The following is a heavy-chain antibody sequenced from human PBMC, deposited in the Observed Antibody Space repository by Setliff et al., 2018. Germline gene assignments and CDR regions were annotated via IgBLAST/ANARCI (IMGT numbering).Heavy chain of an antibody. J-gene: IGHJ3*02. D-gene: IGHD6-6*01. V-gene: IGHV7-4-1*02. CDR1: GYTFTSYA. CDR2: INTNTGNP. CDR3: TSSSSPRGGAFDI. Sequence: VKVSCKASGYTFTSYAMNWVRRAPGQGLEWMGWINTNTGNPTYAQGFTGRFVFSLDTSVSTAYLQISSLKAEDTAVYYCTSSSSPRGGAFDIWGQGTMVTVSS.